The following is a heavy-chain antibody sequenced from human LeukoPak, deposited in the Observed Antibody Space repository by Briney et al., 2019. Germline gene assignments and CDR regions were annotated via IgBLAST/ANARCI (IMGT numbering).Heavy chain of an antibody. CDR1: GFTFSSYG. V-gene: IGHV3-30*02. CDR3: AKDPQFEVYYYDSSGYWD. CDR2: IRYDGSNK. Sequence: GGSLRLSCAASGFTFSSYGMHWVRQAPGKGLEWVAFIRYDGSNKYYADSVKGRFTISRDNSKNTLYLQMNSLRAEDTAVYYCAKDPQFEVYYYDSSGYWDWGQGTLVTVSS. D-gene: IGHD3-22*01. J-gene: IGHJ4*02.